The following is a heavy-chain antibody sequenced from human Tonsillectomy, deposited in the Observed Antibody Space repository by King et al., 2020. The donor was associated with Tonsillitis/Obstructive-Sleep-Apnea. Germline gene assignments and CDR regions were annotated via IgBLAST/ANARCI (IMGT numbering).Heavy chain of an antibody. J-gene: IGHJ5*02. Sequence: VQLVESGGGWVQPGRSLRLSCAASGFTFDNYAMHWVRQAPGKGLEWVSGISWNSGSIGYADSVKGRFTISRDNAKNSLYLQMNSLRAEDTALYYCAKGGGRGVVVPNWFDPWGQGTLVTVSS. CDR2: ISWNSGSI. D-gene: IGHD2-15*01. V-gene: IGHV3-9*01. CDR1: GFTFDNYA. CDR3: AKGGGRGVVVPNWFDP.